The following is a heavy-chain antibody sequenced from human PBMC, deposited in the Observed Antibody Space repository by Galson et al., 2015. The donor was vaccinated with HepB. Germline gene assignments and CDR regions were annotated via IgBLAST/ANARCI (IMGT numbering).Heavy chain of an antibody. J-gene: IGHJ4*02. Sequence: SLRLSCAASGFTFSDYYMSWIRQAPGKGLEWVSYISSSSSYTNYADSVKGRFTISRDNAKNSLYLQMNSLRAEDTAVYYCARSLLGRGSSMVRGLNYFDYWGQGTLVTVSS. CDR2: ISSSSSYT. CDR3: ARSLLGRGSSMVRGLNYFDY. V-gene: IGHV3-11*03. CDR1: GFTFSDYY. D-gene: IGHD3-10*01.